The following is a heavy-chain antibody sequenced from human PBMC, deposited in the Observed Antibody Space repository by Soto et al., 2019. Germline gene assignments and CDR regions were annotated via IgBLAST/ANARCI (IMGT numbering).Heavy chain of an antibody. CDR3: AKVRKSGSYLGGYC. J-gene: IGHJ4*02. V-gene: IGHV3-23*01. CDR2: ISGGGGRT. CDR1: GFAFSSYD. D-gene: IGHD1-26*01. Sequence: EVLLLESGGGLVQPGGSLRLSCAASGFAFSSYDINWVRQAPGKGLEWVSGISGGGGRTYYADSVKGRFTISRDNSKNMVYLQMNSLGAEDSAVYYCAKVRKSGSYLGGYCWGKGTLVTVSS.